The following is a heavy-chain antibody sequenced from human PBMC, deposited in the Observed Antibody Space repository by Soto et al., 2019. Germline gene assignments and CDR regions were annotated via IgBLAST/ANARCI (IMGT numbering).Heavy chain of an antibody. CDR3: ASTWGSTNDY. CDR2: IYYSGST. CDR1: GGSLSSYY. D-gene: IGHD3-16*01. V-gene: IGHV4-59*01. Sequence: QVQLQESGPGLVKPSETLSLTCVVSGGSLSSYYWSWIRQPPGKELEWIGYIYYSGSTNYNPSLKRRVTISVDTSTNPFSLNLGFVTAADTAVYYCASTWGSTNDYWGRGTLVTVSS. J-gene: IGHJ4*02.